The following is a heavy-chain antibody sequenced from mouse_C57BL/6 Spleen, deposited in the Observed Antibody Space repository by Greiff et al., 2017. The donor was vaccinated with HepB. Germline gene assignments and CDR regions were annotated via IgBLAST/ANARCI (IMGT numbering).Heavy chain of an antibody. Sequence: VQLQQSGAELARPGASVKLSCKASGYTFTSYGISWVKQRTGQGLEWIGEIYPRSGNTYYNEKFKGKATLTADKSSSTAYMELRSLTSEDAAVYFCASGGSPYAMDYWGQGTSVTVSS. D-gene: IGHD1-1*02. V-gene: IGHV1-81*01. J-gene: IGHJ4*01. CDR2: IYPRSGNT. CDR1: GYTFTSYG. CDR3: ASGGSPYAMDY.